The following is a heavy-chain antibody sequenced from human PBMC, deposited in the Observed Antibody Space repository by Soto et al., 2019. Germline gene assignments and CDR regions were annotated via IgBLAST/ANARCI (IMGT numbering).Heavy chain of an antibody. J-gene: IGHJ6*04. D-gene: IGHD3-10*01. Sequence: EVQLVESGGGLVQPGGSLRLSCAASGFSFSRYWMMWVRQAPGKGLEWVANINQDGSEKNYVDSVKGRFTISRDNAKNSLYLQVSSLRVEDTAVYYCARAGGWDVVISSAAGDVWGKGTTVTVSS. CDR1: GFSFSRYW. CDR2: INQDGSEK. V-gene: IGHV3-7*01. CDR3: ARAGGWDVVISSAAGDV.